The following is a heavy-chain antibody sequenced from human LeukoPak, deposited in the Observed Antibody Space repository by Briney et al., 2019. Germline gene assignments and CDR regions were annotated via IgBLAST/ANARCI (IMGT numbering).Heavy chain of an antibody. J-gene: IGHJ3*02. V-gene: IGHV4-39*01. D-gene: IGHD7-27*01. Sequence: SETLSLTCTVSGGSISSSSYYWGWIRQPPGKELEWIGSIYYSGSTYYNPSLKSRVTISVDTSKNQFSLKLSSVTAADTAVYYCATKTGVWFGDAFDIWGQGTMVTVSS. CDR3: ATKTGVWFGDAFDI. CDR2: IYYSGST. CDR1: GGSISSSSYY.